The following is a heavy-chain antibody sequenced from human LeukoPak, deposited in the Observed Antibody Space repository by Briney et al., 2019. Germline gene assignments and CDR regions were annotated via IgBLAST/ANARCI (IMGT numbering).Heavy chain of an antibody. V-gene: IGHV3-53*01. CDR3: AREDSSLPMH. CDR2: IYSGGST. CDR1: GFTVSSNY. Sequence: GGSLRLSCAASGFTVSSNYMSWVRQAPGKGREWVSVIYSGGSTYYADSVKGRFTISRDNSKNTLYLQMNSLRAEDTAAYYCAREDSSLPMHWGQGTLVTVSS. J-gene: IGHJ4*02. D-gene: IGHD3-22*01.